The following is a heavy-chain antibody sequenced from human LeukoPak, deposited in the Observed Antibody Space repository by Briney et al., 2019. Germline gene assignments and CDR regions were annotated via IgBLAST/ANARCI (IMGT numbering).Heavy chain of an antibody. Sequence: PGGSLRLSCAASGFTFSDYYMSWIRQAPGKGLEWVSYISSTSSTIYYADSVKGRFTISRDNAKNSLYLQMNSLRVEDTAVYYCAKYAPPTTVVTRFFDYWGQGTLVTVSS. CDR3: AKYAPPTTVVTRFFDY. CDR2: ISSTSSTI. V-gene: IGHV3-11*01. CDR1: GFTFSDYY. D-gene: IGHD4-23*01. J-gene: IGHJ4*02.